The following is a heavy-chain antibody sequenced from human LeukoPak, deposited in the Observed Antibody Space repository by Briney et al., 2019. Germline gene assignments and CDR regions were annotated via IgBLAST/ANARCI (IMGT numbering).Heavy chain of an antibody. J-gene: IGHJ5*02. CDR3: ATWGYYDSSGYYSRWFDP. V-gene: IGHV1-24*01. D-gene: IGHD3-22*01. CDR2: SDPEDGET. Sequence: ASVKVSCKVSGYTLTELSMHWVRQAPGKGLEWMGGSDPEDGETIYAQKFQGRVTMTEDTSTDTAYMELSSLRSEDTAVYYCATWGYYDSSGYYSRWFDPWGQGTLVTVSS. CDR1: GYTLTELS.